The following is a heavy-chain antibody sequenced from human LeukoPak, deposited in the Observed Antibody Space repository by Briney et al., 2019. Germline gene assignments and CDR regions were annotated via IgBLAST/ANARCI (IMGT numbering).Heavy chain of an antibody. Sequence: ASVKLSCKASGYTFTGYYMHCVRQAPGQGXEWMGWINPNSGGTNYAQKLQARVTMTRDPYTSPAYMELSRLRPDDPPVYPCARRRGGRWPSGVPLDIWGQGTMVTVYS. J-gene: IGHJ3*02. CDR2: INPNSGGT. D-gene: IGHD2-15*01. V-gene: IGHV1-2*02. CDR1: GYTFTGYY. CDR3: ARRRGGRWPSGVPLDI.